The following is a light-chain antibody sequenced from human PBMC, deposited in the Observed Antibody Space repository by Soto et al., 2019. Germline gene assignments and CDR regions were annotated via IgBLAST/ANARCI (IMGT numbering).Light chain of an antibody. V-gene: IGKV1-12*01. CDR1: QGISSY. CDR2: AAS. CDR3: QQCDSTPWT. Sequence: IQLTQSPSSVSASVGDRVTIHCRASQGISSYLAWYQQKPGKAPKLLIYAASSLQSGVPSRFSGSGSGTDFTLTTSSLQPEDSATYYCQQCDSTPWTFGQGTKVDIK. J-gene: IGKJ1*01.